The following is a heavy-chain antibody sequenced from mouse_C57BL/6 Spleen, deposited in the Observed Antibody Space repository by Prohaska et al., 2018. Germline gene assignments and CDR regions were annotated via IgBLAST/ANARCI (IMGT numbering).Heavy chain of an antibody. J-gene: IGHJ1*03. V-gene: IGHV1-22*01. CDR2: INPNNGGT. Sequence: HGKSLEWIGYINPNNGGTSYNQKFKGKATLTVNKSSSTAYMELRSLTSEDSAVYYCARSAHYYGSSYWYFDVWGTGTTVTVSS. CDR3: ARSAHYYGSSYWYFDV. D-gene: IGHD1-1*01.